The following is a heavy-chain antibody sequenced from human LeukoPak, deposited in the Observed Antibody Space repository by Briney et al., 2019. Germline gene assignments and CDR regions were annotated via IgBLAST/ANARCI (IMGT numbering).Heavy chain of an antibody. V-gene: IGHV1-3*01. J-gene: IGHJ5*02. CDR3: ASGGYCSSTSCYARWFDP. CDR2: INAGNGNT. Sequence: ASVKVSCKASGYTFTSYAMHWVRQAPGQRLEWMGWINAGNGNTKYSQKFQGRVTITRDTSASTAYMELSSLRSEDTAVYYCASGGYCSSTSCYARWFDPWGQGTLVTVSS. D-gene: IGHD2-2*01. CDR1: GYTFTSYA.